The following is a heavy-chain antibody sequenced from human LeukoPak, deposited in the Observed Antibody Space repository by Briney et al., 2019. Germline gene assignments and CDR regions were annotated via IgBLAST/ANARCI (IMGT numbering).Heavy chain of an antibody. CDR1: GYSFTSYW. D-gene: IGHD3-10*01. CDR2: IYPGDSDT. J-gene: IGHJ4*02. CDR3: ARGDLLDLGSKPTDAYDY. Sequence: GESLKISCKGSGYSFTSYWIGWVRQMPGKGLEWMGIIYPGDSDTRYSPSFQGQVTISADKSISTAYLQWSSLKASDTAMYYCARGDLLDLGSKPTDAYDYWGQGTLVTVSS. V-gene: IGHV5-51*01.